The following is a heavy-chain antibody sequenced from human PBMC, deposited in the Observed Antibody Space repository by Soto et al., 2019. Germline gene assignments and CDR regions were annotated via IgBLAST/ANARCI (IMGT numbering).Heavy chain of an antibody. V-gene: IGHV4-59*01. Sequence: SETVSLTCTVSGGSISSYYWSWIRQPPGKGLEWIGYIYYSGSTNYNPSLKSRVTISVDTSKNQFSLKLSSVTAADTAVYYCARAGMVRGVITTSFFDYWGQGTLVTVSS. CDR3: ARAGMVRGVITTSFFDY. CDR2: IYYSGST. J-gene: IGHJ4*02. D-gene: IGHD3-10*01. CDR1: GGSISSYY.